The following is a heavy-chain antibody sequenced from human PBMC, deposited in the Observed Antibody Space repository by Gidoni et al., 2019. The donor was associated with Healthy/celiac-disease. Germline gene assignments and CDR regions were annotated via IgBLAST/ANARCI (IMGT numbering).Heavy chain of an antibody. CDR2: ISWNSGSI. D-gene: IGHD6-19*01. CDR1: GFTFDDYA. J-gene: IGHJ4*02. CDR3: AKDQMAVAGRAYYFDY. V-gene: IGHV3-9*01. Sequence: DVQLVESGGGLVQPGRSLRLSCAASGFTFDDYAMHWVRQAPGKGLEWVSGISWNSGSIGYADSVKGRFTISRDNAKNSLYLQMNSLRAEDTALYYCAKDQMAVAGRAYYFDYWGQGTLVTVSS.